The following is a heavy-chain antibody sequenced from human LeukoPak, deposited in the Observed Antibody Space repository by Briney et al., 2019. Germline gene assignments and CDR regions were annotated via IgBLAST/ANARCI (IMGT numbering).Heavy chain of an antibody. V-gene: IGHV4-59*01. CDR2: IYYTGCT. J-gene: IGHJ5*02. D-gene: IGHD3-16*01. CDR1: GGSISSYY. CDR3: ARDKLSFGSRYNWFDP. Sequence: SETLSLTCTVSGGSISSYYWSWIRRPPGKALEWIGYIYYTGCTSYNPSLKRRVTISVDTSKNQCSLTLTSVTAADTAVYYCARDKLSFGSRYNWFDPWGQGSLVTVSS.